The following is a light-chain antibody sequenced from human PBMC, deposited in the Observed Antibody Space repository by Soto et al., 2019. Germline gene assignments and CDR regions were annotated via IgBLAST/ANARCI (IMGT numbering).Light chain of an antibody. CDR2: WAS. CDR3: QQSYITAWT. J-gene: IGKJ1*01. CDR1: QSVLYSSNNKNY. Sequence: DIVMTQSPDSLAVSLGERATINCKSSQSVLYSSNNKNYLAWYQQKPGQPPKLLIYWASTRESGVPDRFSGSGSGTDFPLTISSLQAEDVAVYYCQQSYITAWTLGQGTKVEIK. V-gene: IGKV4-1*01.